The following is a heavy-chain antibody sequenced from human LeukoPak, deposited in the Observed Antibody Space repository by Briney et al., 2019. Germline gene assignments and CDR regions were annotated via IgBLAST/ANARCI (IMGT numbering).Heavy chain of an antibody. Sequence: SETLSLTCAVYGGSFNGYYWSWIRQPPGKVLEWIGEINHSGSTNYNPSLKSRVTISVDTSKNQFSLKLSSVTAADTAVYYCARVYGSAIGYFDYWGQGTLVTVSS. CDR1: GGSFNGYY. J-gene: IGHJ4*02. D-gene: IGHD3-10*01. V-gene: IGHV4-34*01. CDR3: ARVYGSAIGYFDY. CDR2: INHSGST.